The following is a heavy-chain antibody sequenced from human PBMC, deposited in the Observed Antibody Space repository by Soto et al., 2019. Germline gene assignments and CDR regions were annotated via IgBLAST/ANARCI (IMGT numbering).Heavy chain of an antibody. V-gene: IGHV3-48*02. D-gene: IGHD3-3*01. CDR3: ARKGVAFDY. CDR1: GFTFSSYS. J-gene: IGHJ4*02. CDR2: ISTTSSSI. Sequence: GGSLRLSCAAPGFTFSSYSMNWVRQAPGKGLEWISYISTTSSSIYYADSVKGRFTISRDNAKNSLFLQMNSLRDEDTAVYYCARKGVAFDYWGQGALVTVSS.